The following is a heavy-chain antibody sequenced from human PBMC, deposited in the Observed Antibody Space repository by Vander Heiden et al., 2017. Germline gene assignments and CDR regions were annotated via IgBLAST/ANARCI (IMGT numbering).Heavy chain of an antibody. Sequence: QLQLQESGPGLVKPSETLSLTCTVSGASISSTCYSWGWIRQPPGKGQEWVASFFYGGDPLYNPSLKSRVSLSVDTFKNQFSLKVNSVTAAETAVYYCARHRQLVTFDYWGQGALVTVYS. CDR2: FFYGGDP. V-gene: IGHV4-39*01. CDR3: ARHRQLVTFDY. J-gene: IGHJ4*02. CDR1: GASISSTCYS. D-gene: IGHD6-13*01.